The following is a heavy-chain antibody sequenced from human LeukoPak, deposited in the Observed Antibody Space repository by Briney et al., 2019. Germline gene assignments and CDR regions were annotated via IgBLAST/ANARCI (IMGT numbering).Heavy chain of an antibody. CDR3: ARLRAHCSGGSCSKYFQH. J-gene: IGHJ1*01. Sequence: ASVKVSCKASGYTFTDYNMHWVRQAPGQGLEWMGWINPKSGVTNYAQKFQGRVSMTRDTSINTAYMELSRLRSDDTAVYYCARLRAHCSGGSCSKYFQHWGQGTLVTVSS. V-gene: IGHV1-2*02. CDR2: INPKSGVT. D-gene: IGHD2-15*01. CDR1: GYTFTDYN.